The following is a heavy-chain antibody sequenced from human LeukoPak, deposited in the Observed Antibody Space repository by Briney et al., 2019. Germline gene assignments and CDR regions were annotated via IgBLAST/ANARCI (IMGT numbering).Heavy chain of an antibody. CDR1: GFTFSSYA. CDR3: ARDLKNYYYDSSGCLGY. D-gene: IGHD3-22*01. J-gene: IGHJ4*02. CDR2: ISYDGSNK. V-gene: IGHV3-30-3*01. Sequence: GGSLRLSCAASGFTFSSYAMHWVRQAPSKGLEWVAVISYDGSNKYYADSVKGRFTISRDNSKNTLYLQMNSLRAEDTAVYYCARDLKNYYYDSSGCLGYWGQGTLVTVSS.